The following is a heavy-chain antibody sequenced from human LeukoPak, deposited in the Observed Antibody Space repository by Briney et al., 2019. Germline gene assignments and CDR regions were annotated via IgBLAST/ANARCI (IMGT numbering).Heavy chain of an antibody. J-gene: IGHJ4*02. CDR3: ARTDPIFPGPFDY. V-gene: IGHV4-59*01. D-gene: IGHD2-21*01. CDR2: IYYSGST. CDR1: GGSISSYY. Sequence: PSETLSLTCTVSGGSISSYYWSWIRQPPGKGLEWIGYIYYSGSTNYNPSLKSRVTISADTSKNQFSLKLSSVTAADTAVYYCARTDPIFPGPFDYWGQGTLVTVSS.